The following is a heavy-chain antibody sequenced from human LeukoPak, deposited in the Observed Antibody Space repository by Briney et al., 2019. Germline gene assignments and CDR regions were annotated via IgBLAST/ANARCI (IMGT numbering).Heavy chain of an antibody. CDR1: GFTFSSYW. CDR3: ARDLYRIVVVPHYFDY. V-gene: IGHV3-7*01. D-gene: IGHD3-22*01. Sequence: GGSLRLTCAVSGFTFSSYWMSWVRQAPGKGLEWVANIKKDGSEKYYVDSVKGRFTISRDSAKNSLYLQMNSLRAEDTAVYYCARDLYRIVVVPHYFDYWGQGTLVTVSS. J-gene: IGHJ4*02. CDR2: IKKDGSEK.